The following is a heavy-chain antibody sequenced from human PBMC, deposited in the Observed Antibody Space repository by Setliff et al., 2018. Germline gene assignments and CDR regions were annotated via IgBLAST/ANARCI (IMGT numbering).Heavy chain of an antibody. CDR1: GFSFSSYA. CDR2: IIGSGIST. D-gene: IGHD3-3*01. V-gene: IGHV3-23*01. J-gene: IGHJ4*01. CDR3: ARSPHDFWSGRVFFDY. Sequence: GESLKISCAASGFSFSSYAMSWVRQAPGKGLEWVSSIIGSGISTYYADSVQGRFTISRDNPKNTLHLQMNGLRVEDTAIYYCARSPHDFWSGRVFFDYWGQGMLVTVS.